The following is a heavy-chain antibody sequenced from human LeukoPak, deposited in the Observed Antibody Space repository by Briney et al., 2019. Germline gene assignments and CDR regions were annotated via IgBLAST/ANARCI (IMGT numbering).Heavy chain of an antibody. CDR3: TRDGGDGGNSAFDI. D-gene: IGHD4-23*01. CDR1: GFTFSDYI. J-gene: IGHJ3*02. V-gene: IGHV3-72*01. Sequence: GGSLRLSCAASGFTFSDYILDWVRQAPGKGLEWVGRIRRGTNGYTTEYAASVKGRFIISRDDSRNSLYLHMNRLKSEDTAVYHCTRDGGDGGNSAFDIWGPGTMVTVSS. CDR2: IRRGTNGYTT.